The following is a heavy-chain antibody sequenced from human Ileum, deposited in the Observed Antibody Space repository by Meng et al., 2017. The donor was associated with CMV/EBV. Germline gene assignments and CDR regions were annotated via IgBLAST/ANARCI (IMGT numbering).Heavy chain of an antibody. Sequence: GHLQESGPGRVKPPTTLSLTCTVSGGSISSGDYYWSWIRQPPGKGLEWIGYIYYSGSTYYNPSLKSRVTISVDTSKNQFSLKLNSVTAADTAVYYCASGDSLRAVDFWGQGTLVTVSS. CDR1: GGSISSGDYY. J-gene: IGHJ4*02. CDR2: IYYSGST. CDR3: ASGDSLRAVDF. D-gene: IGHD2-21*02. V-gene: IGHV4-30-4*08.